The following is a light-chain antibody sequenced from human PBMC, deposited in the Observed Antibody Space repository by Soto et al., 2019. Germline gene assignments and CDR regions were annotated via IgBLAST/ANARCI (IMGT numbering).Light chain of an antibody. J-gene: IGKJ2*01. CDR2: IAS. Sequence: DIHMTQSPSSLSASVGDRVTITCRASQSISNYLNWYQQKPGKAPNLLIYIASNLHSGVPSRFSGSGSGTDFTLTISSLQHEDFDTYYCQQSYSTPYTFGQGTKVDIK. CDR1: QSISNY. CDR3: QQSYSTPYT. V-gene: IGKV1-39*01.